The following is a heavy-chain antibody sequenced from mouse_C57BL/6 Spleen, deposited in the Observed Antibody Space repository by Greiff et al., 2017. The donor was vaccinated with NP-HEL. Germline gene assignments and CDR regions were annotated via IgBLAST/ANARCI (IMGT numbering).Heavy chain of an antibody. J-gene: IGHJ2*01. V-gene: IGHV1-52*01. CDR1: GYTFTSYW. CDR3: ARDGVVATPHFDY. CDR2: IDPSDSET. Sequence: VQLQQPGAELVRPGSSVKLSCKASGYTFTSYWMHWVKQRPIQGLEWIGNIDPSDSETHYNQKFKDKATLTVDKSSSTAYMQLSSLTSEDAAVYDCARDGVVATPHFDYWGQGTTLTVSS. D-gene: IGHD1-1*01.